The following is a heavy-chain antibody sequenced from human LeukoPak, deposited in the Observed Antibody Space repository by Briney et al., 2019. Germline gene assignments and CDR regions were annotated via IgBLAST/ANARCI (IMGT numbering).Heavy chain of an antibody. Sequence: SETLSLTCPVSGGSISSYYWSWIRQPAGKGLEWIGRIYTSGSTNYNPSLKSRVTMSVDTSKNQFSLKLSSVTAADTAVYYCARDEAYCGGDCSSYYYYGMDVWGQGTTVTVSS. V-gene: IGHV4-4*07. CDR3: ARDEAYCGGDCSSYYYYGMDV. CDR1: GGSISSYY. J-gene: IGHJ6*02. CDR2: IYTSGST. D-gene: IGHD2-21*02.